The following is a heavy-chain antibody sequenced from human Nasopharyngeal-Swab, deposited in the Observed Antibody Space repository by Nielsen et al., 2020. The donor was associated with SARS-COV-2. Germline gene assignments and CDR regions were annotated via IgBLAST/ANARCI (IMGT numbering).Heavy chain of an antibody. CDR2: IIPIFGTA. V-gene: IGHV1-69*13. J-gene: IGHJ4*02. Sequence: SVKVSCKASGGTFSTYAISWVRQAPGQGLEWMGGIIPIFGTANYAQKFQGRVTITADESTSTAYMELSSLRSEDTAVYYCARDLSPRDYVSDYWGQGTLVTVSS. CDR1: GGTFSTYA. D-gene: IGHD4-17*01. CDR3: ARDLSPRDYVSDY.